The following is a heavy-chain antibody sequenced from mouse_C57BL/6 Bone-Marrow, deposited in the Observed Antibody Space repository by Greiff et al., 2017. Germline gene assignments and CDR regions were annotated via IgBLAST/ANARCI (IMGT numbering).Heavy chain of an antibody. CDR2: INPNNGGT. CDR3: AREVIYDGYYYFDY. Sequence: EVQLQESGPELVKPGASVKIPCKASGYTFTDYNMDWVKQSHGKSLEWIGDINPNNGGTIYNQKFKGKATLTVDKPSSTAYMELRSLTSEDTAVYYCAREVIYDGYYYFDYWGQGTTLTVSS. CDR1: GYTFTDYN. V-gene: IGHV1-18*01. D-gene: IGHD2-3*01. J-gene: IGHJ2*01.